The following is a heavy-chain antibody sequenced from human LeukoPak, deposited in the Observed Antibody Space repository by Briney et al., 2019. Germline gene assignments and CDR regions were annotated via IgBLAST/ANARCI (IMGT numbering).Heavy chain of an antibody. Sequence: SVKVSCKASGGTFSSYAISWVRQAPGQGLEWMGGIIPIFGTANYAQKFQGRVTITADESTSTAYMELSSLRSEDTAVYYCARGWLADSTVVTPYNYWGQGTVVTVPS. CDR1: GGTFSSYA. V-gene: IGHV1-69*13. J-gene: IGHJ4*02. CDR3: ARGWLADSTVVTPYNY. D-gene: IGHD4-23*01. CDR2: IIPIFGTA.